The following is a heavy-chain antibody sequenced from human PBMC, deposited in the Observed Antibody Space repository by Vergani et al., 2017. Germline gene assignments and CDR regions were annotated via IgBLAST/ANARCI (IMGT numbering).Heavy chain of an antibody. D-gene: IGHD4-11*01. J-gene: IGHJ6*03. CDR2: IDHTGRP. CDR3: ARVNTETNGHLYYYYYMDV. V-gene: IGHV4-34*01. CDR1: GGSFTSYH. Sequence: QVQLQQWGGGLLKPSETLSLTCVVNGGSFTSYHWTWIRQSPGEGLEWVGDIDHTGRPDYNPSLKSRLTMSVAKSRIQFSLTLNSVTATDTAIYFCARVNTETNGHLYYYYYMDVWGQGTAVTVS.